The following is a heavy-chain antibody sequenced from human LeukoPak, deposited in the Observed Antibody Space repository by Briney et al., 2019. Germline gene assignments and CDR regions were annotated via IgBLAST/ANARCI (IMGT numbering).Heavy chain of an antibody. V-gene: IGHV4-34*01. CDR1: GGSFSGYY. CDR3: AGRFY. CDR2: INHSGST. J-gene: IGHJ4*02. Sequence: KPSETLSLTCAVYGGSFSGYYWCWIRQPLGKGLEWIGEINHSGSTNYNPSLKSRVTIAVDTPKTQFSLKLSSVTAADTAVYYCAGRFYWGQATLVTVSS.